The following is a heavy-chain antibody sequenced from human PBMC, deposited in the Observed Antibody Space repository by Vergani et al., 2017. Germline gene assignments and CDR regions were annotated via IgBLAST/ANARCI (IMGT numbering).Heavy chain of an antibody. CDR3: AREVIAAAGTAPWFDP. D-gene: IGHD6-13*01. CDR2: IYYSGST. Sequence: QVQLQESGPGLVKPSQTLSLTCTVSGCSISSGDYYWSWIRQPPGKGLEWIGYIYYSGSTYYNPSLKSRVTISVDTSKNQFSLKLSSVTAADTAVYYCAREVIAAAGTAPWFDPWGQGTLVTVSS. J-gene: IGHJ5*02. CDR1: GCSISSGDYY. V-gene: IGHV4-30-4*08.